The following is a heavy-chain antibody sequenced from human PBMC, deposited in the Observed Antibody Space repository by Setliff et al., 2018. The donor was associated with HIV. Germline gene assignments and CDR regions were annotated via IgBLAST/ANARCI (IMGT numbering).Heavy chain of an antibody. V-gene: IGHV1-2*02. CDR2: IRLPRGGT. CDR3: VTSPGSFLAQDATEAGDA. CDR1: PNSFSDDY. Sequence: GASVKVSCKASPNSFSDDYMNWVRQAPGQRPEWMGWIRLPRGGTKYAQKFQGRVSLTWDTSISTGYTELRRLRSDDTAIYYCVTSPGSFLAQDATEAGDAWGQGSLVTVSS. J-gene: IGHJ5*02. D-gene: IGHD6-13*01.